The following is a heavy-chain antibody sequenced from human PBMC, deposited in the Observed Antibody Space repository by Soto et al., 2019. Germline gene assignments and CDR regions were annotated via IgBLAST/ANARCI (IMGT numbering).Heavy chain of an antibody. CDR1: GGSISSSSYY. J-gene: IGHJ4*02. CDR2: IYYSGST. Sequence: SETLSLTCTVSGGSISSSSYYWGWIRQPPGKGLEWIGSIYYSGSTYYNPSLKSRVTISVDTSKNQFSLKLSSVTAADTAVYYCARFLTRRGYSYGRDYWGQGTLVTVSP. D-gene: IGHD5-18*01. CDR3: ARFLTRRGYSYGRDY. V-gene: IGHV4-39*01.